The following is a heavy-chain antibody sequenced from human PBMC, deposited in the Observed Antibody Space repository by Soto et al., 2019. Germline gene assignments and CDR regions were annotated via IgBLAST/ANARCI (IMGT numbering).Heavy chain of an antibody. D-gene: IGHD3-9*01. V-gene: IGHV1-69*13. Sequence: ASVKVSCKASGGTFSSYAISWVRQAPGQGLEWMGGTIPIFGTANYAQKFQGRVTITADESTSTAYMELSSLRSEDTAVYYCARVYDILTGYRYYFDYWGQGTLVTVSS. CDR1: GGTFSSYA. J-gene: IGHJ4*02. CDR3: ARVYDILTGYRYYFDY. CDR2: TIPIFGTA.